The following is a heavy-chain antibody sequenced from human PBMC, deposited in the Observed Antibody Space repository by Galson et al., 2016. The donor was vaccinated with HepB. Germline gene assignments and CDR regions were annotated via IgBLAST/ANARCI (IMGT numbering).Heavy chain of an antibody. V-gene: IGHV1-69*13. CDR1: GGTFSNYA. J-gene: IGHJ4*02. Sequence: SVKVSCKASGGTFSNYAISWVRQAPGQGLEWMGGIIPSFGTADYAQKFQGRVTITADGSTSTAYMELNSLRSEDTAVYYCATELDDYYGSGNNWGQGTLVTVSS. CDR3: ATELDDYYGSGNN. CDR2: IIPSFGTA. D-gene: IGHD3-10*01.